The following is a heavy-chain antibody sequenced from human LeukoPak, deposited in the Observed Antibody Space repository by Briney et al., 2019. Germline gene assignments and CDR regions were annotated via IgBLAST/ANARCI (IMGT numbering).Heavy chain of an antibody. V-gene: IGHV3-11*01. J-gene: IGHJ6*03. CDR2: ISSSGSTI. CDR3: ARDTTGTRYYYYYMDV. CDR1: GFTFSDYY. Sequence: GGSLRLSCAASGFTFSDYYMSWIRQAPGKGLEWVSYISSSGSTIYYADSVKGRFTISRDNAKNSLYLQMNSLGAEDTAVYYCARDTTGTRYYYYYMDVWGKGTTVTVSS. D-gene: IGHD1-1*01.